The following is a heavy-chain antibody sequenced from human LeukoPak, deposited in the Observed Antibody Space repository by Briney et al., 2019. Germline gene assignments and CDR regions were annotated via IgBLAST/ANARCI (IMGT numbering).Heavy chain of an antibody. CDR3: ARGDYDFWINWFDP. V-gene: IGHV4-39*07. D-gene: IGHD3-3*01. CDR1: GGSISSSSYY. J-gene: IGHJ5*02. Sequence: PSETLSLTCTVSGGSISSSSYYWGWLRQPPGKGLEWIGSIYYSGSTYYNPSLKSRVTISVDTSKNQFSLKLSSVTAADTAVYYCARGDYDFWINWFDPWGQGTLVTVSS. CDR2: IYYSGST.